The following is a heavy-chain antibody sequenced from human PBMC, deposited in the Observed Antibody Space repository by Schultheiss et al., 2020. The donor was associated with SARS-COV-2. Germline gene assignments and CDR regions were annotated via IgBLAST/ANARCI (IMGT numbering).Heavy chain of an antibody. J-gene: IGHJ6*02. CDR2: ISAYNGNT. V-gene: IGHV1-18*04. CDR1: GYTFTSYG. Sequence: GESLKISCKASGYTFTSYGISWVRQAPGQGLEWMGWISAYNGNTNYAQKLQGRVTMTTDTSTSTAYMELRSLRSDDTAVYYCARVGYDFWSGVNYYYGMDVWGQGTTVTVSS. CDR3: ARVGYDFWSGVNYYYGMDV. D-gene: IGHD3-3*01.